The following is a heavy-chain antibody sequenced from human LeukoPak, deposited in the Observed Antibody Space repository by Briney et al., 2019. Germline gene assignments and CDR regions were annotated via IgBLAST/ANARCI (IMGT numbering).Heavy chain of an antibody. CDR3: ARAETSGWHFDI. CDR1: GGSISSYY. Sequence: TSSETLSLTCTVSGGSISSYYWSWIRQPPGKGLEWIGDIYHSGGTNYNPSLKSRVTISVDTSKNQFPLKQNSVTTADTAVYYCARAETSGWHFDIWGQGTMVTVSS. J-gene: IGHJ3*02. V-gene: IGHV4-59*01. D-gene: IGHD3-3*01. CDR2: IYHSGGT.